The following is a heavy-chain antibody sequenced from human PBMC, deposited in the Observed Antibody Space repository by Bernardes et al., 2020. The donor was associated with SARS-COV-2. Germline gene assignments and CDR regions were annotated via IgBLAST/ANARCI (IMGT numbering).Heavy chain of an antibody. CDR2: IYYSGNT. J-gene: IGHJ4*02. Sequence: SETLSLTCTVSGGSISSSGYYWGWICQPPGKGLEWIGYIYYSGNTYYNLSLKSRVTISVDSPKNQFSLKLSSVTAADTAVYYCATQTAGYFDYWGQGTLVTVSS. D-gene: IGHD1-1*01. CDR3: ATQTAGYFDY. CDR1: GGSISSSGYY. V-gene: IGHV4-39*01.